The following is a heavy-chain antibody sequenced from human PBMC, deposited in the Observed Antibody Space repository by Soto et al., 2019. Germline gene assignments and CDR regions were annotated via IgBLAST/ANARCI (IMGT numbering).Heavy chain of an antibody. CDR2: IYDSESA. J-gene: IGHJ4*02. Sequence: QVQLQESGPGLVKASQTLSRICSVSGESISSGGYYWSSIRHHPGKGMEWIGYIYDSESAYYNPSLKSRVTISMDTSKYHFAMKLSSVTAADTAVYYCARASSSSSAADYWGQGTLITVSS. CDR3: ARASSSSSAADY. V-gene: IGHV4-31*03. CDR1: GESISSGGYY. D-gene: IGHD6-6*01.